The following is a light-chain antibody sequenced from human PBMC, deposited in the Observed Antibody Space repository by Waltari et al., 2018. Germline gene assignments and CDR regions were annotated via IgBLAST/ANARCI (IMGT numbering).Light chain of an antibody. Sequence: QSVLTQPASVSGSPGQSITISCTGTSSDVGSYNFVSWYQQHPGKAPKLIIFNVSNRPSGVSNRFSGSKSGNTASLTISGLQAEDEADFYCSSFSSGSTPVVFGGGTKLTVL. CDR1: SSDVGSYNF. CDR3: SSFSSGSTPVV. CDR2: NVS. J-gene: IGLJ2*01. V-gene: IGLV2-14*03.